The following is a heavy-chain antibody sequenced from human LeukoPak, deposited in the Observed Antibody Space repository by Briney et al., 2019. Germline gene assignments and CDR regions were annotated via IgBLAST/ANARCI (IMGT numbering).Heavy chain of an antibody. CDR1: GGSISSYY. V-gene: IGHV4-4*07. Sequence: PSETLSLICTVSGGSISSYYWSWIRQPAGKGLEWIGRIYTTGSTNYNPSLKSRVTMSVDTSKNLFSLKLSSVSAADTAVYYCARDLRTLYSSNCYVGAFDIWGQGTLVTVSS. CDR2: IYTTGST. J-gene: IGHJ3*02. D-gene: IGHD6-13*01. CDR3: ARDLRTLYSSNCYVGAFDI.